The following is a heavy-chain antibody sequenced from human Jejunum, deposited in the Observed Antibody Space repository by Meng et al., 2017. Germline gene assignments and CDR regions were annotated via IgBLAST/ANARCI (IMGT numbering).Heavy chain of an antibody. CDR2: IYYSGGT. V-gene: IGHV4-61*08. CDR3: AHSSSSSSFGFDY. Sequence: VEGAESGPGLGGPSETLSLTCTVSGGSVSSAAYYWNWIRQPPGKGLEWIGYIYYSGGTTYSPSLNSRVTISIDTAKNQVSLKVSSVTAADTAVYYCAHSSSSSSFGFDYWGQGTLVTVSS. J-gene: IGHJ4*02. CDR1: GGSVSSAAYY. D-gene: IGHD6-6*01.